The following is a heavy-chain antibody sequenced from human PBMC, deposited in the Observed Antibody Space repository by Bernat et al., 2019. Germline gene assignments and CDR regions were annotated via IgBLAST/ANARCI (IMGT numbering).Heavy chain of an antibody. CDR2: ISSDGSTT. Sequence: EVQLVESGGGFVQPGGSLRLSCAASGFTFSNYWMHWVRQAPGKGLVWVSRISSDGSTTSYADYVKGRFTISRDNAKNTLFLQMNSLSAEDTAVYFCAREGSETPYNWFDPWAREPWSPSPQ. V-gene: IGHV3-74*01. J-gene: IGHJ5*02. CDR3: AREGSETPYNWFDP. CDR1: GFTFSNYW.